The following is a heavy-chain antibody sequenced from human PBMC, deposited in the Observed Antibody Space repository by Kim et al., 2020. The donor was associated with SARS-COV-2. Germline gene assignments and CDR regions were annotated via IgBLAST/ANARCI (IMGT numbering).Heavy chain of an antibody. CDR3: ARVLISLGEPPPYYYYGMDV. D-gene: IGHD3-16*01. V-gene: IGHV3-30-3*01. CDR2: ISYDGSNK. Sequence: GGSLRLSCAASGFTFSSYAMHWVRQAPGKGLEWVAVISYDGSNKYYADSVKGRFTISRDNSKNTLYLQMNSLRAEDTAVYYCARVLISLGEPPPYYYYGMDVWGQGTTVTVSS. J-gene: IGHJ6*02. CDR1: GFTFSSYA.